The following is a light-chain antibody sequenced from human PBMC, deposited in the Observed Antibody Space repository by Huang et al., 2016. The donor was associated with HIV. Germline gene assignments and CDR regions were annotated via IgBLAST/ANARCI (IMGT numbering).Light chain of an antibody. CDR2: GAS. J-gene: IGKJ1*01. Sequence: EIVMTQSPATLSVSPGERATLSCRARQRVGSNLAWYQQTPGQAPRVLIYGASTRATDIPARFSGSGSGTEFTLTVTSLQSEDFAVYYCQQSNSWPWTFGQGTKVEIK. V-gene: IGKV3-15*01. CDR1: QRVGSN. CDR3: QQSNSWPWT.